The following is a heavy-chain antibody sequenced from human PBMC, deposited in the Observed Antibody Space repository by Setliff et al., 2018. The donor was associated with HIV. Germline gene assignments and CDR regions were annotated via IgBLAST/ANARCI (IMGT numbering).Heavy chain of an antibody. CDR1: GYTFTNYA. CDR2: INAGNGNT. Sequence: ASVKVSCKASGYTFTNYAMHWVRQAPGQRLEWMGWINAGNGNTKYSQEFQGRVTITADKSTTTAYMELSSLRSEDTAVYYCARDVTKDMITFGEVIVTSRGYFDSWGQGTLVTVSS. V-gene: IGHV1-3*03. J-gene: IGHJ4*02. D-gene: IGHD3-16*02. CDR3: ARDVTKDMITFGEVIVTSRGYFDS.